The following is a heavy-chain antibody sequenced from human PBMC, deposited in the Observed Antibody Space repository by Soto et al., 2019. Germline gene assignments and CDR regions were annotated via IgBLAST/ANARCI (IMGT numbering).Heavy chain of an antibody. CDR3: AKYSGIAHLTYYYMDV. J-gene: IGHJ6*03. CDR2: IYYSGST. Sequence: SETLSLTCTVSGGSISSSSYYWGWIRQPPGKGLEWIGSIYYSGSTYYNPSLKSRVTISVDTSKNQFSLKLSSVTAADTAVYYCAKYSGIAHLTYYYMDVWGKGTTVNVSS. D-gene: IGHD3-10*01. V-gene: IGHV4-39*01. CDR1: GGSISSSSYY.